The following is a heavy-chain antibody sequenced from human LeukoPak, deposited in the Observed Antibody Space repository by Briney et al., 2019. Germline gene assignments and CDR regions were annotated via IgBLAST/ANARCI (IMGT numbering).Heavy chain of an antibody. J-gene: IGHJ4*02. CDR2: ISAYNGNT. Sequence: ASVKVSCKASGYTFTSYGISWVRQAPGQGLEWMGWISAYNGNTNYAQKLRGRVTMTTDTPTSTAYMELRSLRSDDTAVYYCARKVSLGYSGYDFDYWGQGTLVTVSS. D-gene: IGHD5-12*01. V-gene: IGHV1-18*01. CDR3: ARKVSLGYSGYDFDY. CDR1: GYTFTSYG.